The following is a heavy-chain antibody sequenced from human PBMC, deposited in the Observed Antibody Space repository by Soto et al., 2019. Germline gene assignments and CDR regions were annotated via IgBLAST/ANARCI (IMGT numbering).Heavy chain of an antibody. J-gene: IGHJ4*02. D-gene: IGHD3-3*01. CDR2: IWYDGSNK. CDR1: GFTFSTYG. Sequence: GASLRRSCATSGFTFSTYGMHRVRQAPGKGLEWVAVIWYDGSNKYYADSVKGRFTISRDNSKNTLYLQMNSLRAEDTAVYYCARDYDFWSGYFGTALDYWGQGT. V-gene: IGHV3-33*01. CDR3: ARDYDFWSGYFGTALDY.